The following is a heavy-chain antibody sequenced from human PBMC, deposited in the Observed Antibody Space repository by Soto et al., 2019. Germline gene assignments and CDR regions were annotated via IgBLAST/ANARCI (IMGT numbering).Heavy chain of an antibody. V-gene: IGHV3-30-3*01. J-gene: IGHJ4*02. CDR1: GFTFSSYA. D-gene: IGHD5-12*01. Sequence: PGGSLRLSCAASGFTFSSYAVHWVRQAPGKGLEWVAVISYDGSNKYYADSVKGRFTISRDNSKNTLYLQMNSLRAEDTAVYYCAREFHSGYDLEGPDYWGQGTLVTVSS. CDR3: AREFHSGYDLEGPDY. CDR2: ISYDGSNK.